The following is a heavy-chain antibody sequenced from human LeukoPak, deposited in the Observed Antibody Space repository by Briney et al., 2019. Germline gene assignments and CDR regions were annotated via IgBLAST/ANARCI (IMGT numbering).Heavy chain of an antibody. V-gene: IGHV3-33*01. J-gene: IGHJ4*02. CDR3: ARAKYYFDY. CDR2: IWYDGSNK. CDR1: GFTFSSYG. Sequence: GRSLRLSCAASGFTFSSYGTHWVRQAPGKGLEWVAVIWYDGSNKYYADSVKGRFTISRDNSKNTLYLQMNSLRAEDTAVYYCARAKYYFDYWGQGTLVTVSS.